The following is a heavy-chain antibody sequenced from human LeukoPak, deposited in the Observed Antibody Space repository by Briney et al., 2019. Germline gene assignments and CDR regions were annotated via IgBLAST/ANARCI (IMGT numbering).Heavy chain of an antibody. Sequence: PSETLSLTCTVSGGSISSYYWSWIRQPAGKGLEWIGRIYTSGSTNYNPSLKSRVTMSVDTSKNQFSLKLSSVTAADTAVYYCAGLGGYDFWSGYFSFDYWGQGTLVTVSS. CDR2: IYTSGST. V-gene: IGHV4-4*07. CDR3: AGLGGYDFWSGYFSFDY. J-gene: IGHJ4*02. D-gene: IGHD3-3*01. CDR1: GGSISSYY.